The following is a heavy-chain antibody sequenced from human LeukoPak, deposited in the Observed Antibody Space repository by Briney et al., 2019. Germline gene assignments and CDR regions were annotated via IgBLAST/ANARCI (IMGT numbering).Heavy chain of an antibody. J-gene: IGHJ4*02. CDR3: AREVESWFGDLLSYFDS. V-gene: IGHV4-38-2*02. CDR2: IYHRGNT. CDR1: GFSIGTGYS. Sequence: SETLSLTCSVSGFSIGTGYSWGWIRPPPGKGLEWIGTIYHRGNTYYNPSLMSRVTISLDTSKNQFSLRLTSVTAADTALYYCAREVESWFGDLLSYFDSWGQGTQVTVSS. D-gene: IGHD3-10*01.